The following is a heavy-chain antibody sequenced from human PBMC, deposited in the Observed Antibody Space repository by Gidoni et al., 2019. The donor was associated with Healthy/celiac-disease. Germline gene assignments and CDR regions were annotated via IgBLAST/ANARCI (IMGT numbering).Heavy chain of an antibody. CDR3: ARALYSSSWSGSGYYYGMDV. J-gene: IGHJ6*02. CDR1: GFTFDDYG. CDR2: INWNGGST. D-gene: IGHD6-13*01. V-gene: IGHV3-20*01. Sequence: EVQLVESGGGVVRPGGSLRLSCAASGFTFDDYGMSWVRQAPGKGLEWVSGINWNGGSTGYADAVKGRFTISRDNAKNSLSLQMNSLRAEATALYHCARALYSSSWSGSGYYYGMDVWGQGTTVTVSS.